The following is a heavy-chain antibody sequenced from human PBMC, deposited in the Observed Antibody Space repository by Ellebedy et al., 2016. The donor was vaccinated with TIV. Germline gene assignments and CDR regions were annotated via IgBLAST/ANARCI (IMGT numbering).Heavy chain of an antibody. J-gene: IGHJ3*02. CDR1: GASISSSNW. Sequence: GSLRLXXAVSGASISSSNWWIWVRQPPGKGLEWIGEIYHSGSTNYNPSLKSRVTISVDKSKNQFSLRLSSVTAADTAVYYCARDWIVAAGTEAFDIWGQGTMVTVSS. CDR2: IYHSGST. D-gene: IGHD6-13*01. CDR3: ARDWIVAAGTEAFDI. V-gene: IGHV4-4*02.